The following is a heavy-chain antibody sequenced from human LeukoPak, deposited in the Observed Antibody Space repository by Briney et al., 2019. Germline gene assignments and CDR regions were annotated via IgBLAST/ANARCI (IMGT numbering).Heavy chain of an antibody. V-gene: IGHV3-30*04. D-gene: IGHD1-26*01. CDR2: ISYDGSNK. Sequence: GGSLRLSCAASGFTFSSYAMHWVRQAPGKGLEGVAVISYDGSNKYYADSVKGRFTISGDNSKNTLYLQMNSLRAEDTAVYYCARDHLGDWGQGTLVTVSS. CDR1: GFTFSSYA. CDR3: ARDHLGD. J-gene: IGHJ4*02.